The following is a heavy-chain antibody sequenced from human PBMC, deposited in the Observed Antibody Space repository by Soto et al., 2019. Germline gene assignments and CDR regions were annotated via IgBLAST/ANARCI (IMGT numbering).Heavy chain of an antibody. Sequence: ASVKVSCKASGYTFSTYGINWVRQAPGQGLEWMGWISDNNANTHYAQNFRGRLTMTTDTSTSTAYMELRSLTSDDTAVYYCARDHPHYFDFWRSFGASDIWGQGTMVTVSS. V-gene: IGHV1-18*01. D-gene: IGHD3-3*01. CDR2: ISDNNANT. J-gene: IGHJ3*02. CDR1: GYTFSTYG. CDR3: ARDHPHYFDFWRSFGASDI.